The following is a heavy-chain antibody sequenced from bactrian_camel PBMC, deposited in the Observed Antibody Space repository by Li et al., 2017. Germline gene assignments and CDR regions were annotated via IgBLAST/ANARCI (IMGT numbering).Heavy chain of an antibody. CDR1: GYTVSSYC. Sequence: HVQLVESGGGSVQAGGSLRLTCAASGYTVSSYCMGWFRQAPGMEREQVAAFIYTFHRTTRYADSVKGRFTISHDDAKNTMYLQMNNLQPEDTAMYYCAADGGSMSGNCQPNYWGQGTQVTVS. D-gene: IGHD6*01. J-gene: IGHJ4*01. CDR3: AADGGSMSGNCQPNY. CDR2: IYTFHRTT. V-gene: IGHV3-2*01.